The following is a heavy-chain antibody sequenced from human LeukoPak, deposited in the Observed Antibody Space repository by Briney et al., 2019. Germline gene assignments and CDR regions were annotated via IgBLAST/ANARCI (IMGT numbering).Heavy chain of an antibody. CDR2: IWYDGSNK. V-gene: IGHV3-33*01. CDR1: GFTFSSYG. D-gene: IGHD1-14*01. CDR3: ARAESGYYFDY. J-gene: IGHJ4*02. Sequence: GGSLRLSCAASGFTFSSYGMHWVRQAPGKGLEWVAVIWYDGSNKYYADSVKGRFTISRDNSKNTLYLQMNSLRAEGTAVYYCARAESGYYFDYWGQGTLVTVSS.